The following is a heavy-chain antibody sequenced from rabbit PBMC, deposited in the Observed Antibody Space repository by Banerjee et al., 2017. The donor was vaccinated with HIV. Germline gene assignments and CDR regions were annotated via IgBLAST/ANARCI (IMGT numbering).Heavy chain of an antibody. CDR1: GFSFSSSYW. CDR3: ARGGYAGYVGDGASLYL. CDR2: IVTGSSGST. J-gene: IGHJ4*01. D-gene: IGHD7-1*01. Sequence: QSLEESGGDLVKPGASLTLTCTASGFSFSSSYWICWVRQAPGKGLEWIACIVTGSSGSTYYASWAKGRFTISKTSSTTVTLQMTSLTAADTATYFCARGGYAGYVGDGASLYLWGPGTLVTVS. V-gene: IGHV1S40*01.